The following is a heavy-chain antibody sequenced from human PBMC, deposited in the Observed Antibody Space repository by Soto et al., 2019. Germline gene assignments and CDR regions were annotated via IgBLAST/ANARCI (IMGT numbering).Heavy chain of an antibody. Sequence: EVQLVESGGGLVQPGGSLRLSCAASGFTFSSYDLHWAPPATGKGLDWVSAIGTAGDTYYPGSVKGRFTISRENAKNSLYLQMNSLRVGDTAVYYCARGPVTSAWELDYWGQGTLVTVSS. D-gene: IGHD6-19*01. CDR2: IGTAGDT. V-gene: IGHV3-13*01. J-gene: IGHJ4*02. CDR1: GFTFSSYD. CDR3: ARGPVTSAWELDY.